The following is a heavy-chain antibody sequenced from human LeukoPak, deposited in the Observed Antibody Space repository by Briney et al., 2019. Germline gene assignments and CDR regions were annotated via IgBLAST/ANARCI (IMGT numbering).Heavy chain of an antibody. CDR3: AKEGRWLQLGGAFDI. V-gene: IGHV3-7*01. CDR1: GFTFSSSW. J-gene: IGHJ3*02. Sequence: GGSLRLSCAASGFTFSSSWMGWARQAPGKGLEWVANTKEDGSWKHYAVSVQGRFTISRDNAKNSLYLQMSSLRPEDTAVYYCAKEGRWLQLGGAFDIWGQGTMVTVSS. CDR2: TKEDGSWK. D-gene: IGHD5-24*01.